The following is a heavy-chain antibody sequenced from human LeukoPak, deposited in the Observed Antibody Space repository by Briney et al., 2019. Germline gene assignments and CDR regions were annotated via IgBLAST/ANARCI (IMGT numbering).Heavy chain of an antibody. V-gene: IGHV1-18*01. J-gene: IGHJ5*02. CDR3: ASLSTDSSGYYYVWWFDP. CDR1: GYTFTSYG. Sequence: ASVKVSCKASGYTFTSYGISWVRQAPGQGLDWMGWISAYNGNTNYAQKLQGRVTMTTDTSTSTAYMELRSLRSHDSVASYCASLSTDSSGYYYVWWFDPWGQGTLVTVSS. CDR2: ISAYNGNT. D-gene: IGHD3-22*01.